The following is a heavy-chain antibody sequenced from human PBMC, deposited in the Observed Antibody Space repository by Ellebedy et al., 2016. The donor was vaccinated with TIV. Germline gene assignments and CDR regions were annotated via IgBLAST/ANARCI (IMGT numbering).Heavy chain of an antibody. Sequence: SETLSLXCTVSGGSISSYYWSWIRQPPGKGLERIGYIYYSGSTNYNPSLKSRVTISVDTSKNQFSLKLSSVTAADTAVYYCARGGGQLVHYYYYGMDVWGQGTTVTVSS. CDR1: GGSISSYY. V-gene: IGHV4-59*01. CDR2: IYYSGST. J-gene: IGHJ6*02. D-gene: IGHD6-13*01. CDR3: ARGGGQLVHYYYYGMDV.